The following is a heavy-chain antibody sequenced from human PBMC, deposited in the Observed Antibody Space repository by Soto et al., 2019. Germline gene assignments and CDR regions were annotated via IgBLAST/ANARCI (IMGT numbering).Heavy chain of an antibody. D-gene: IGHD3-16*01. J-gene: IGHJ5*01. Sequence: QVQLQQSGPVLVKPSQTLSLTCAISGDSVSSNDATWDWIRQSPSRGLEWLGRTYYRSKWSNDYAVSVKGRXTXNXHTSNNQLSLHLNSVTPDDTAVYYCARLIGDSWLDSWGQGTLVTVSS. CDR1: GDSVSSNDAT. CDR2: TYYRSKWSN. V-gene: IGHV6-1*01. CDR3: ARLIGDSWLDS.